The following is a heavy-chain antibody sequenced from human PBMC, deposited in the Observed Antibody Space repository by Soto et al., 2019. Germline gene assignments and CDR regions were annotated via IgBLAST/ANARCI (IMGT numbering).Heavy chain of an antibody. Sequence: GASVKVSCKASGYTFTSYDINWVRQATGQGLDWMGLMNPNSGNTGYAQKFQGRVTMTRNTSISTAYMELSSLRSEDTAVYYCARDRAGYCSSTSCPYYYYYGMDVWGQGTTVTVSS. CDR3: ARDRAGYCSSTSCPYYYYYGMDV. CDR2: MNPNSGNT. D-gene: IGHD2-2*01. V-gene: IGHV1-8*01. CDR1: GYTFTSYD. J-gene: IGHJ6*02.